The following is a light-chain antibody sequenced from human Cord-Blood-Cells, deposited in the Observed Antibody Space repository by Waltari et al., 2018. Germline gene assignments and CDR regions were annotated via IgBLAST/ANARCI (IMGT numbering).Light chain of an antibody. Sequence: QSALHQPASVSGSPGQSITTACTGTSADVGSYTLVAWYQQHPGKAPKLMIYEVSKRPSGVSNRFSGSKSGNTASLTISGLQAEDEADYYCCSYAGSSTRYVFGTGTKVTVL. J-gene: IGLJ1*01. CDR2: EVS. CDR3: CSYAGSSTRYV. V-gene: IGLV2-23*02. CDR1: SADVGSYTL.